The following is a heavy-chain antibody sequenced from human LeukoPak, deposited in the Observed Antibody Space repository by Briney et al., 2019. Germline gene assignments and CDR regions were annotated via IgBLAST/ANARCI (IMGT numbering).Heavy chain of an antibody. J-gene: IGHJ4*02. V-gene: IGHV3-30*02. CDR3: AKDLAGGDYTS. CDR2: IGYDGSKK. CDR1: GFTFSNYG. D-gene: IGHD4-17*01. Sequence: GGSLRLSCEASGFTFSNYGIHWVRQAPGKGLEWVAIIGYDGSKKYYADTVKGRFTISRDNSKNTLYLQMNSLTVEDTALYYCAKDLAGGDYTSWGQGTLVTVSS.